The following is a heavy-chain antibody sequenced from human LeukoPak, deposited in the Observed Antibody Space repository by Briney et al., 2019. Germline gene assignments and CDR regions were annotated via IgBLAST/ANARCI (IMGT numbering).Heavy chain of an antibody. CDR1: GFTVSSNY. V-gene: IGHV3-53*01. CDR2: IYRGGST. D-gene: IGHD3-16*01. Sequence: GGSLRLSCAASGFTVSSNYMTWVRQAPGKGLVWVSFIYRGGSTYYADSVKGRFTISRDNSKNTLYLQMNSLRVEDTAVYYCAAQGVFSHGGYWGQGTLVTVSS. J-gene: IGHJ4*02. CDR3: AAQGVFSHGGY.